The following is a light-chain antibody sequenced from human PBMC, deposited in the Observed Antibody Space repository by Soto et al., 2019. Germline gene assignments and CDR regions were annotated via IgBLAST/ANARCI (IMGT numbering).Light chain of an antibody. CDR3: ATWDDRLDVYV. CDR1: TSNIGSHT. V-gene: IGLV1-44*01. CDR2: TNN. Sequence: QSVLTQPPSASGTPGQRVTISCSGSTSNIGSHTVNWYQHVPGTAPKLLITTNNQRPSGVPDRFSGFKSGSSASLVISGLQSEDEADYYCATWDDRLDVYVFGTGTKVTVL. J-gene: IGLJ1*01.